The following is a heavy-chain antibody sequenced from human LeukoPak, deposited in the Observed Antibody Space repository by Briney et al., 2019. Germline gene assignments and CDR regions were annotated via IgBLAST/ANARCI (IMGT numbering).Heavy chain of an antibody. J-gene: IGHJ4*02. CDR1: GFTFSSNY. Sequence: GRSLRLSCAASGFTFSSNYMSWVRQAPGKGLEWVSVIYSGGSTYYADSVKGRFTISRDNSKNTLYLQMNSLRAEDTAVYYCAKDGGVYNLGDYWGQGTLVSVSS. CDR2: IYSGGST. CDR3: AKDGGVYNLGDY. V-gene: IGHV3-66*01. D-gene: IGHD3-16*01.